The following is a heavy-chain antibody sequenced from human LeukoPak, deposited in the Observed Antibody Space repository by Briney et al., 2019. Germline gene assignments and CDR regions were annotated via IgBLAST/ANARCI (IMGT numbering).Heavy chain of an antibody. Sequence: GGSLRLSCAASGFTFSDYYMSWTRQAPGKGLEWVSYISSSSSYTNYADSVKGRFTISRDNAKNSLYLQMNSLRAEDTAVYYCARGPDCSSTSCYAYYGMDVWGQGTTVTVSS. D-gene: IGHD2-2*01. CDR1: GFTFSDYY. J-gene: IGHJ6*02. CDR3: ARGPDCSSTSCYAYYGMDV. CDR2: ISSSSSYT. V-gene: IGHV3-11*06.